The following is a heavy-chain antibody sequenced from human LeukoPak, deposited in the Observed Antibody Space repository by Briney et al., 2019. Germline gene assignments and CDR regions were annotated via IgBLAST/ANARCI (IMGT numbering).Heavy chain of an antibody. V-gene: IGHV4-59*01. CDR3: ARGIPSFKYYGMDV. CDR1: GGSISSYY. Sequence: SETLSLTCTVSGGSISSYYWSWIRQPPGKGLEWIGYIYYSGSTNYNPSLKSRVTISVDTSKNQFSLKLSSVTAADTAVYYCARGIPSFKYYGMDVWGQGTTVTASS. J-gene: IGHJ6*02. CDR2: IYYSGST.